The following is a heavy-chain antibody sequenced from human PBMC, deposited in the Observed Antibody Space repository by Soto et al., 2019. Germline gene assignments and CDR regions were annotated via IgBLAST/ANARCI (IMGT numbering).Heavy chain of an antibody. CDR1: GASVSSGSYY. CDR2: IYYSGST. V-gene: IGHV4-61*01. D-gene: IGHD3-10*01. J-gene: IGHJ4*03. Sequence: SETLSLTCTVSGASVSSGSYYWNLIRQPPGKGLEWIGYIYYSGSTNYNPSLKSRISMSVDTSKNQFSLKLSSVTAADTAVYYCARHVVESLSCGERVHHFDYWGHGTWVTVAS. CDR3: ARHVVESLSCGERVHHFDY.